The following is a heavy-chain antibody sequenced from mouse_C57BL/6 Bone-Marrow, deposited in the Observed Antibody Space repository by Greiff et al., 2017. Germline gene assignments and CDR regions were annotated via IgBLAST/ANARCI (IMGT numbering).Heavy chain of an antibody. D-gene: IGHD4-1*01. Sequence: EVQLQQSGAELVRPGASVKLSCTASGFNIKDDYMHWVKQRPEQGLEWIGWIDPENGDTEYASKFQGKATITADTSSNTAYLQLSSLTSEDTAVYYCINTWDWYFDVWGTGTTVTVSS. CDR2: IDPENGDT. J-gene: IGHJ1*03. CDR3: INTWDWYFDV. V-gene: IGHV14-4*01. CDR1: GFNIKDDY.